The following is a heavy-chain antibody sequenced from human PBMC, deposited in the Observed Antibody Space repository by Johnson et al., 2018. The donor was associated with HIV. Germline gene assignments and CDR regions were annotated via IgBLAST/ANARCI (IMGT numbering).Heavy chain of an antibody. V-gene: IGHV3-66*03. CDR3: ARDPDPFREYYGDAFDI. Sequence: LVESGGDLIQPGGSLRLSCAASGFTVSSTYMSWVRQAPGKGLEWLSVLYSDGRTYYADSVQGRFTISRDSFKDTLYVQMKSLRGEDTAVYYCARDPDPFREYYGDAFDIGGQGTVVTVSS. J-gene: IGHJ3*02. D-gene: IGHD3-10*01. CDR1: GFTVSSTY. CDR2: LYSDGRT.